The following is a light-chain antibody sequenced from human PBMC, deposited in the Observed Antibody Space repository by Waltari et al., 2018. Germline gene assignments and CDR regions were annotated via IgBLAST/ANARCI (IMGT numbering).Light chain of an antibody. Sequence: EIVFTQSPATLSLSPGERATLSCRASQSVSSYLAWYQQKPGQAPRLLIYDASNRATGIPARFSGSGSGTDFTLTISSLEPEDFAVYYCQQRSNWPKGTFGQGTKLEIK. CDR3: QQRSNWPKGT. V-gene: IGKV3-11*01. CDR1: QSVSSY. CDR2: DAS. J-gene: IGKJ2*02.